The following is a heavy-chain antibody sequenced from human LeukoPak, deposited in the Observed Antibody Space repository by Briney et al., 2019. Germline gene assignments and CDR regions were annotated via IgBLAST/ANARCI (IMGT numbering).Heavy chain of an antibody. J-gene: IGHJ6*04. CDR1: GFTFSSYA. Sequence: GGSLRLSCAASGFTFSSYAMSWVRQAPGKGLEWVAVISYDGFNKYYADSVKGRLTISRDNAKNSLYLQMNSLRAEDTAVYYCAELGITMIGGVWGKGTTVTISS. V-gene: IGHV3-30*18. CDR2: ISYDGFNK. D-gene: IGHD3-10*02. CDR3: AELGITMIGGV.